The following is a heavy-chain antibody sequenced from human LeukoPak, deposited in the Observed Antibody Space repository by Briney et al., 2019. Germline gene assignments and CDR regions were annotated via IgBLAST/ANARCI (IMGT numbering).Heavy chain of an antibody. CDR1: GGSISGFY. CDR2: IYTGGST. V-gene: IGHV4-4*07. Sequence: SETLSLTCTASGGSISGFYWGWTRQPAGKGLEWIGRIYTGGSTNYNPSLKSRVTMSVDTSNNQFSLKLSSVTAADTAVYYCAREISSGWAFDYWGQGTLVTVSS. D-gene: IGHD6-19*01. J-gene: IGHJ4*02. CDR3: AREISSGWAFDY.